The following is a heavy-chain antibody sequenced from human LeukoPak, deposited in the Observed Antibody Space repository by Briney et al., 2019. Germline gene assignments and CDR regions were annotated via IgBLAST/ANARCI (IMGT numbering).Heavy chain of an antibody. Sequence: GESLKISCKGSGYSFNSHWIGWVRQMPGKGLEWMGIFHPGDSESRYSPSFQGQVTISADKSISTAYLQWSSLKASDTAMYYCSRLGYCTNGICYSLPYWGQGTLVTVSS. J-gene: IGHJ4*02. CDR3: SRLGYCTNGICYSLPY. CDR2: FHPGDSES. CDR1: GYSFNSHW. V-gene: IGHV5-51*01. D-gene: IGHD2-8*01.